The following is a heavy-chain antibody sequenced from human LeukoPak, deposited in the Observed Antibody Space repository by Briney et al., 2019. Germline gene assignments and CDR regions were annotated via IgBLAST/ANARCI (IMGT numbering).Heavy chain of an antibody. CDR3: ARDTSGYCSGTSCYGEFDY. D-gene: IGHD2-2*01. Sequence: SVKVSCKASGGTFSSYAISWVRQAPGQGLEWMGGIIPIFGTANYAQKFQGRVTITADKSTSTAYMELSSLRSEDTAVYYCARDTSGYCSGTSCYGEFDYWGQGTLVTVSS. CDR2: IIPIFGTA. J-gene: IGHJ4*02. V-gene: IGHV1-69*06. CDR1: GGTFSSYA.